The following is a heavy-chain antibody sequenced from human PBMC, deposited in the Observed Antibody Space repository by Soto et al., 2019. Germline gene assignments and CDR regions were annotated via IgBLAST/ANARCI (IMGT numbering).Heavy chain of an antibody. D-gene: IGHD5-12*01. CDR3: VKEGAVDTGATWVYFFDY. CDR2: IWHDGNNK. CDR1: GFTFSSFG. J-gene: IGHJ4*02. V-gene: IGHV3-33*06. Sequence: PGGSLRLSCAASGFTFSSFGMHWVRQAPGKGLEWVAVIWHDGNNKYYGDSVKGRFTISRDNSKNTLYLQMNRLRTEDTAVYYCVKEGAVDTGATWVYFFDYCGQGTLVTVSS.